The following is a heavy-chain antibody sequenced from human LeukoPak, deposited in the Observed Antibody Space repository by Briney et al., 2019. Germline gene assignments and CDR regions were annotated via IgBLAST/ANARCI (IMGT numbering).Heavy chain of an antibody. CDR2: ITSDGSTT. D-gene: IGHD6-13*01. V-gene: IGHV3-74*01. J-gene: IGHJ5*01. Sequence: PGGAPGLSCAASGLTFSNYWGHWGRQAPGEGRGWVSRITSDGSTTNYADSVKGRFTISRDNAKNTLYLQMNSLRAEDTAVYYCAKSLGQQLVTIDAWGQEPWSPSPQ. CDR3: AKSLGQQLVTIDA. CDR1: GLTFSNYW.